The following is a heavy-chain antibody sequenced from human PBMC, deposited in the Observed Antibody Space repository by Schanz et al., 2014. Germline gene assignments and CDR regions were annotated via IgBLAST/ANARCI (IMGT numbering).Heavy chain of an antibody. J-gene: IGHJ5*02. CDR2: IYTSGST. Sequence: QVQLQESGPGLVKSSETLSLTCTVSGGSISSFYWGWIRQPAGKGLEWIGRIYTSGSTNYNPSLKSRVTMSRDTSKTQSSLKRSSVTAADTAVYYCARDRGYDFSFDPWGQGTLVTVSS. CDR1: GGSISSFY. CDR3: ARDRGYDFSFDP. V-gene: IGHV4-4*07. D-gene: IGHD3-3*01.